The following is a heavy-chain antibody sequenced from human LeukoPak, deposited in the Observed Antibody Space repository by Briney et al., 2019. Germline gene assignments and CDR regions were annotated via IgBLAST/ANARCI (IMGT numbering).Heavy chain of an antibody. V-gene: IGHV4-38-2*01. CDR1: GYSISRGYY. J-gene: IGHJ4*02. Sequence: SETLSLTCAVSGYSISRGYYWALIRQPPGKGRGWIGTFYHTGSTYYNPSLDSRVTISVDTSKNEFSLNLKSVPAADTAVYYCARAGWIITSGIDYWGQGALVTVSS. CDR2: FYHTGST. CDR3: ARAGWIITSGIDY. D-gene: IGHD3-10*01.